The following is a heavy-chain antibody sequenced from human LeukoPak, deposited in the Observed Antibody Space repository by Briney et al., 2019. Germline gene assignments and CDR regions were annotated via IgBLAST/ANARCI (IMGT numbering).Heavy chain of an antibody. V-gene: IGHV3-30*02. CDR1: GFTFSSYY. CDR3: ARVRYDSGWYDY. J-gene: IGHJ4*02. Sequence: PGGSLRLSCAASGFTFSSYYLHWVRQAPGKGLEWVAFIRHDGSDKYYADSVKGRFTISRGNSKNTLYLQMNSLRAEDSAVYYCARVRYDSGWYDYWGQGALVTVSS. D-gene: IGHD6-19*01. CDR2: IRHDGSDK.